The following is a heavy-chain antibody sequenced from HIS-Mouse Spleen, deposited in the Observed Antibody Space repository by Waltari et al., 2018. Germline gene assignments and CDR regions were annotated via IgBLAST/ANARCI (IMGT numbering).Heavy chain of an antibody. CDR3: ARDPYVAAAYNWFDP. CDR2: IYHSGST. D-gene: IGHD6-13*01. Sequence: QVQLQESGPGLVKPSATLSLTCTVSGYSISRGYYWGWIRQPPGKGLEWIGSIYHSGSTYYNPSLKSRVTISVDTSKNQFSLKLSSVTAADTAVYYCARDPYVAAAYNWFDPWGQGTLVTVSS. CDR1: GYSISRGYY. J-gene: IGHJ5*02. V-gene: IGHV4-38-2*02.